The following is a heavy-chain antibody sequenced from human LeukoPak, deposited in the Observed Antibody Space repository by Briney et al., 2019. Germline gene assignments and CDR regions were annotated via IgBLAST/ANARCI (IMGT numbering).Heavy chain of an antibody. CDR1: EFTVSSNY. V-gene: IGHV3-53*01. Sequence: GGSLRLSCAASEFTVSSNYMSWVRQAPGKGLEWVSVFYSGGSTYYADSVRGRFTISRDNSKNTLYLQMNSLRAEDTAVYYCARENIRWPLAFDIWGQGTMVTVSS. J-gene: IGHJ3*02. CDR3: ARENIRWPLAFDI. CDR2: FYSGGST. D-gene: IGHD5-24*01.